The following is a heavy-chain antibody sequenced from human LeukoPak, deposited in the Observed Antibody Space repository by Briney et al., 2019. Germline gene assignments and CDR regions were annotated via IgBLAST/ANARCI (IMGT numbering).Heavy chain of an antibody. CDR3: ARVEFEITMVRGVIPKRFDP. J-gene: IGHJ5*02. CDR2: INHSGST. V-gene: IGHV4-34*01. D-gene: IGHD3-10*01. CDR1: GFTVSSNY. Sequence: PGGTLRLSCAASGFTVSSNYMSWIRQPPGKGLEWIGEINHSGSTNYNPSLKSRVTISVDTSKNQFSLKLSSVTAADTAVYYCARVEFEITMVRGVIPKRFDPWGQGTLVTVSS.